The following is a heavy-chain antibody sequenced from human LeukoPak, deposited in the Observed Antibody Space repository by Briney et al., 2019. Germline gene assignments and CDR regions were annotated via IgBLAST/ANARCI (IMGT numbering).Heavy chain of an antibody. J-gene: IGHJ4*02. V-gene: IGHV5-51*01. D-gene: IGHD6-13*01. CDR3: ARLRYSSSWDFDY. CDR1: GHTFSSYW. CDR2: IRPGDSDT. Sequence: PGESLKISCKDSGHTFSSYWIGWVRQMPGEGLEWMGVIRPGDSDTRYSPSFQGQVTISADKSFSTAYLQWSSLKASDTAMYYCARLRYSSSWDFDYWGQGTLVTVSS.